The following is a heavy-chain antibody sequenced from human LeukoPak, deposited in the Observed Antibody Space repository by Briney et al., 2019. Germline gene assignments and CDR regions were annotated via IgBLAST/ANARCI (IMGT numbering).Heavy chain of an antibody. V-gene: IGHV3-73*01. D-gene: IGHD4-17*01. Sequence: GGSLRLSCAASGFTCSGSAMHWVRQASGKGLEWVGRIRSKTNNYATAYAASVKGRFTISRDDSKNTAYLQMNSLKTGDTAVYFCSSGLSVLRSNNTPVDYWGQGTLVTVSS. CDR3: SSGLSVLRSNNTPVDY. J-gene: IGHJ4*02. CDR1: GFTCSGSA. CDR2: IRSKTNNYAT.